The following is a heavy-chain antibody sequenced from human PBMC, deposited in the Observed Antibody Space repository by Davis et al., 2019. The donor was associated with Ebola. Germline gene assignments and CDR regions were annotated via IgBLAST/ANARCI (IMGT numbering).Heavy chain of an antibody. Sequence: PSETLSLTCTVSGGSISSSSYYWGWIRQPPGKGLEWIGSIYYSGSTYYNPSLKSRVTISVDTSKNQFSLKLSSVTAADTAVYYCARDTLSRNWFDPWGQGTLVTVSS. J-gene: IGHJ5*02. CDR1: GGSISSSSYY. D-gene: IGHD3-10*01. CDR3: ARDTLSRNWFDP. CDR2: IYYSGST. V-gene: IGHV4-39*02.